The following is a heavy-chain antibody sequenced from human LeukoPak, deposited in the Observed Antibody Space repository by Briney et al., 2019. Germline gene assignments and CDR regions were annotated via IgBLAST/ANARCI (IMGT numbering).Heavy chain of an antibody. CDR2: IYYSGST. J-gene: IGHJ4*02. D-gene: IGHD3-22*01. CDR3: ARVTTYYDFDY. CDR1: GGSISSYY. V-gene: IGHV4-30-4*01. Sequence: SETLSLTCTVSGGSISSYYWSWIRQPPGKGLEWIGYIYYSGSTYYNPSLKSRVTISVDTSKNQFSLRLSSVTAADTAVYYCARVTTYYDFDYWGQGTLVTVSS.